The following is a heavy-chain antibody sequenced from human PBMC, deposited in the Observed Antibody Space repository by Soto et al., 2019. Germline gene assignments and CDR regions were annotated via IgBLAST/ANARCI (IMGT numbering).Heavy chain of an antibody. D-gene: IGHD3-10*01. CDR2: ITSSSSYI. CDR3: ARLSGESNYDYGMVV. V-gene: IGHV3-21*01. CDR1: GFTFSSYS. J-gene: IGHJ6*02. Sequence: EVQLVESGGGLVKPGGSLRLSCAASGFTFSSYSINWVRQAPGKGLEWVSSITSSSSYIYYAGSVKGRFTISRDNAKNAPYLQLNSLRAEDGAVYYCARLSGESNYDYGMVVWGQGTTVTVSS.